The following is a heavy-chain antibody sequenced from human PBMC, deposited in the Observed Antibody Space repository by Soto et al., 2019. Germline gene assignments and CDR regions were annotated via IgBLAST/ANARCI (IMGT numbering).Heavy chain of an antibody. V-gene: IGHV4-59*01. CDR2: IYYSGST. Sequence: PSETLSLTCTVSGGSISSYYWSWIRQPPGKGLEWIGYIYYSGSTNYNPSLKSRVTVSVDTSKNQFSLKLSSVTAADTAVYYCARDLGMSKYYYYGMDVWGQGTTVTVSS. D-gene: IGHD3-16*01. CDR3: ARDLGMSKYYYYGMDV. CDR1: GGSISSYY. J-gene: IGHJ6*02.